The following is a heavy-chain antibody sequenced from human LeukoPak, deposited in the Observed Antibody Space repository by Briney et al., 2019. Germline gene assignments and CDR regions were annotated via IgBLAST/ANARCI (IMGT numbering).Heavy chain of an antibody. D-gene: IGHD3-3*01. CDR3: ARAPRITILGVVTRYYYYMDV. CDR2: LSSYNGNT. J-gene: IGHJ6*03. CDR1: GYTFTSYG. V-gene: IGHV1-18*01. Sequence: ASVKVSCKASGYTFTSYGISWVRQAPGQGLEWMGWLSSYNGNTNYAQKFQGRVTMTTDTPTSTAYMDLRSLRSDDTAVYYCARAPRITILGVVTRYYYYMDVWGKGTTVTVSS.